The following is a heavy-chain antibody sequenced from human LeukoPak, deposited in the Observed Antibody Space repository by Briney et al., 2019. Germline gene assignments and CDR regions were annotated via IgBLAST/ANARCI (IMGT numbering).Heavy chain of an antibody. CDR3: ARRNI. J-gene: IGHJ3*02. V-gene: IGHV4-30-4*02. Sequence: SDPLSLLCTVCGGSNSSGDYYWSWIRRPRGEGLEWIWYIYYSGSTYYNPSLKSRVTISVDTSKNQFSLKLSSATDAETAVYYGARRNIWGQGTMVTVSS. CDR2: IYYSGST. CDR1: GGSNSSGDYY.